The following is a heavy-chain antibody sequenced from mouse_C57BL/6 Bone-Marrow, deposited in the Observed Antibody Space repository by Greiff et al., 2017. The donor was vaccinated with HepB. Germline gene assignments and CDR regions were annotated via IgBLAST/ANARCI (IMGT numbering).Heavy chain of an antibody. Sequence: EVHLVESGGDLVKPGGSLKLSCAASGFTFSSYGMSWVRQTPDKRLEWVATISSGGSYTYYPDSVKGRFPISRDNAKNTLYLQMSSLKSEDTAMYYCARQGLRTEGFAYWGQGTLVTVSA. D-gene: IGHD2-4*01. V-gene: IGHV5-6*01. CDR2: ISSGGSYT. CDR1: GFTFSSYG. CDR3: ARQGLRTEGFAY. J-gene: IGHJ3*01.